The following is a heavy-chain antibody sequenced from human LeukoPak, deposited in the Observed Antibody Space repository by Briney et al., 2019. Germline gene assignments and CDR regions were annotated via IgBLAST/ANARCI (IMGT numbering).Heavy chain of an antibody. CDR1: GFTFSSYA. CDR2: ISGSGGST. Sequence: GGSLRLSCAASGFTFSSYAMSWVRQAPGKGLEWVSAISGSGGSTYYADSVKGRFTISRDKSKNTLYLQMNSLRAEDTAVYYCAKTHYSITMIVVPYGEFDYWGQGTLVTVSS. CDR3: AKTHYSITMIVVPYGEFDY. D-gene: IGHD3-22*01. J-gene: IGHJ4*02. V-gene: IGHV3-23*01.